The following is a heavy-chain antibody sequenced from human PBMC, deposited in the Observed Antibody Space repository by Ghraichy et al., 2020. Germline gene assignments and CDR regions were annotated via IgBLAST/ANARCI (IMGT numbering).Heavy chain of an antibody. CDR2: MSGSGGST. CDR1: GFTFTNYA. D-gene: IGHD6-6*01. J-gene: IGHJ4*02. CDR3: AKGSSSFLDYYDS. V-gene: IGHV3-23*01. Sequence: GESLNISCAASGFTFTNYAMNWVRQAPGKGLEWVSGMSGSGGSTYYAESMKGRFTISRDISKNTLFLQMNSLRAEDTAVYYCAKGSSSFLDYYDSWGQGTLVTVSS.